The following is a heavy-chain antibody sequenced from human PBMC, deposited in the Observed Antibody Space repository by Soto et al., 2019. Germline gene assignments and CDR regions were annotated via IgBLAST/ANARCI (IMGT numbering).Heavy chain of an antibody. D-gene: IGHD3-10*02. CDR3: ARVLYSSKDSVNNVDY. J-gene: IGHJ4*02. Sequence: ASVKVSCKASGYTFTSYGISWVRQAPGQGLEWMGWISAYNGNTNYAQKLQGRVTMTTDTSTSTAYMELRSLRSDDTAVYYWARVLYSSKDSVNNVDYWGQRNLVTVSS. CDR1: GYTFTSYG. V-gene: IGHV1-18*01. CDR2: ISAYNGNT.